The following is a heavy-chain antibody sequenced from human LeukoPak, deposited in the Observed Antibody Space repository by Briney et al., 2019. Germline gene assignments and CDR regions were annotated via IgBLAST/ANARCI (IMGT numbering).Heavy chain of an antibody. Sequence: SETLSLTCTVSGGSISSSSYYWGWIRQPPGKGLEWIGSIYYSGSTYYNPSLKSRVTISVDRSKNQFSLKLSSVTAADTAVYYCARTSDYYDSSGYLDYWGQGTLVTVSS. CDR3: ARTSDYYDSSGYLDY. D-gene: IGHD3-22*01. J-gene: IGHJ4*02. V-gene: IGHV4-39*07. CDR2: IYYSGST. CDR1: GGSISSSSYY.